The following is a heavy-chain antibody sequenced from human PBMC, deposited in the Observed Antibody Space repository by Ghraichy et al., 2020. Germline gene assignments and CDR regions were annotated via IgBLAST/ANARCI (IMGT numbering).Heavy chain of an antibody. CDR2: INKDGRTR. CDR3: ARKPDGDTGWYAPWGY. V-gene: IGHV3-11*01. D-gene: IGHD6-19*01. CDR1: GFRFSNYY. Sequence: GGSLRLSCAASGFRFSNYYITWIRQTPGKGLEWVSYINKDGRTRFYADSMQGRVTVSRDNAKNSVYLDLTSLRVKDTAVYYCARKPDGDTGWYAPWGYWGQGTLVTVSS. J-gene: IGHJ4*02.